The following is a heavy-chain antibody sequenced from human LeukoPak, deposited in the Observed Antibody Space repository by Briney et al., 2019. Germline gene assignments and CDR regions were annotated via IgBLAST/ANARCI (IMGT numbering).Heavy chain of an antibody. CDR2: TNVHNGNI. V-gene: IGHV1-18*01. CDR1: GYTFSDYG. D-gene: IGHD3-9*01. CDR3: ARGIEGYDVLTGYYP. J-gene: IGHJ5*02. Sequence: ASVKLSCKASGYTFSDYGITWVRQAPGQGLEWMGWTNVHNGNINYAQKFQGRISMTTDTSTNTAFMELRSLRSDDTAVYYCARGIEGYDVLTGYYPWGQGTLVTVSS.